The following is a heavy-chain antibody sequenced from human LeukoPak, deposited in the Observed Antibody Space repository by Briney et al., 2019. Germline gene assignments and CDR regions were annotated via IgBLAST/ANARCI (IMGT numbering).Heavy chain of an antibody. D-gene: IGHD3-22*01. V-gene: IGHV3-30-3*01. J-gene: IGHJ4*02. Sequence: GGSLRLSCAASGFTFSSHAMHWVRQAPGKGLEWVTIISYDGSNKYYADSVKGRFTISRDNSKNTLYLQMNSLRAEDTAVYYCARDRVTSSGYYLYYFDYWGQGTLVTVSS. CDR3: ARDRVTSSGYYLYYFDY. CDR1: GFTFSSHA. CDR2: ISYDGSNK.